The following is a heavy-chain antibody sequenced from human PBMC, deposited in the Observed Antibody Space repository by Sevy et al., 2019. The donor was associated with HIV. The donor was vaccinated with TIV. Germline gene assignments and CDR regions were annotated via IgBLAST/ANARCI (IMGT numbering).Heavy chain of an antibody. CDR1: GFTFSDYA. V-gene: IGHV3-23*01. CDR3: AKTINSGGGVVPAANYYYYGLDV. J-gene: IGHJ6*02. CDR2: INGKGRST. Sequence: GGSLRLSCAASGFTFSDYAMNWVRQAPGKGLEWVSAINGKGRSTHYTDSVEGRFNISRDNAKSTMYLEMNSLRVEDKAVYYCAKTINSGGGVVPAANYYYYGLDVWGQGTTVTVSS. D-gene: IGHD2-2*01.